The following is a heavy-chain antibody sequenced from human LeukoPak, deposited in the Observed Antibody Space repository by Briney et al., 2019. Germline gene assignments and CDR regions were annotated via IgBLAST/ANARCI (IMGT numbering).Heavy chain of an antibody. CDR1: GGSFSGYY. V-gene: IGHV4-34*01. CDR3: ARRGSGSYYNRAFDI. Sequence: ESSETLSLTCAVYGGSFSGYYWSWIRQPPGKGLEWIGEINHSGSTNYNPSLKSRVTISVDTSKNQFSLKLSSVTAADTAVYYCARRGSGSYYNRAFDIWGQGTMVTVSS. CDR2: INHSGST. J-gene: IGHJ3*02. D-gene: IGHD3-10*01.